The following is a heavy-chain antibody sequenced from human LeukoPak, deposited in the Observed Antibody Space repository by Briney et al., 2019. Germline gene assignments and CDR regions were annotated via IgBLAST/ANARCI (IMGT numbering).Heavy chain of an antibody. V-gene: IGHV3-33*01. J-gene: IGHJ4*02. CDR3: ARGFYYDSSGYSSPFDY. CDR1: GFTSSSYG. CDR2: IWYDGSNK. Sequence: GRSLRLSCAASGFTSSSYGMHWVRQAPGKGLEWVAVIWYDGSNKYYADSVKGRFTISRDNSKNTLYLQMNSLRAEDTAVYYCARGFYYDSSGYSSPFDYWGQGTLVTVSS. D-gene: IGHD3-22*01.